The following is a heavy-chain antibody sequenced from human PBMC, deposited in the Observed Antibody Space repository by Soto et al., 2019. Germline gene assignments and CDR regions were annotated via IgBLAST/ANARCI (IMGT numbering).Heavy chain of an antibody. CDR2: IYHSGST. D-gene: IGHD3-10*01. Sequence: SETLSPTFAVSGGPLSSRHWWSWVRPPPGKGLEWIGEIYHSGSTNYNPSLKSRVTISVDKSKNQFSLKLSSVTAADTAVYYCASKFGELLADAFDIWGQGTMVTVS. CDR3: ASKFGELLADAFDI. V-gene: IGHV4-4*02. CDR1: GGPLSSRHW. J-gene: IGHJ3*02.